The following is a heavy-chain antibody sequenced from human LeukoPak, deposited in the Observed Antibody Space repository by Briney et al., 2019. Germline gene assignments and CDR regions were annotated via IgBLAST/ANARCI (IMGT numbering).Heavy chain of an antibody. V-gene: IGHV4-34*01. J-gene: IGHJ5*02. D-gene: IGHD6-6*01. CDR3: ATTARPKSGWFDP. CDR2: INHSGST. CDR1: GGSFSGYY. Sequence: SETLSLTCAVYGGSFSGYYWSWIRQPPGKGLEWIGEINHSGSTNYNPSLKSRVTISVDTSKNQFSLKLSSVTAADTAVYYCATTARPKSGWFDPWGQGTLVTVSS.